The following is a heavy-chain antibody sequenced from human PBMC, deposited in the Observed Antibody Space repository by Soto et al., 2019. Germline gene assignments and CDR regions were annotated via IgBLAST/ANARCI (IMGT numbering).Heavy chain of an antibody. J-gene: IGHJ6*02. CDR3: ARGQRRREYGNLYGVDV. Sequence: SVKVSCKASGGTFSSYAISWVRQAPGQGLEWMGGIIPIFGTANYAQKFQGRVTITADKSTSTAYMELSSLRSEDTAVYYCARGQRRREYGNLYGVDVWGQGTTVTVSS. CDR2: IIPIFGTA. V-gene: IGHV1-69*06. D-gene: IGHD3-10*01. CDR1: GGTFSSYA.